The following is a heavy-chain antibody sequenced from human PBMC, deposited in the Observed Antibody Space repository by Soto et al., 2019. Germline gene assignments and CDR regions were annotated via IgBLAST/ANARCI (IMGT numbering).Heavy chain of an antibody. V-gene: IGHV4-30-4*01. Sequence: QVQLQESGPGLVKPSQTLSLTCTVSGGSISSGDYYWSWIRQPPGKGLEWIGYIYYSGSTYYNPSRKRRVTISVDTSKNQFSLKLSSVTAADTAVYYCARVSGWYWIFDYWGQGTLVTVSS. CDR1: GGSISSGDYY. CDR3: ARVSGWYWIFDY. J-gene: IGHJ4*02. CDR2: IYYSGST. D-gene: IGHD6-19*01.